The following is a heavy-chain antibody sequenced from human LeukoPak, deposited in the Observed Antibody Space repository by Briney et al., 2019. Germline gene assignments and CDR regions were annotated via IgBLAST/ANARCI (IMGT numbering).Heavy chain of an antibody. V-gene: IGHV1-24*01. J-gene: IGHJ4*02. Sequence: ASVKVSCKVSGYTLTELSMHWVRQAPGKGLEWMGGFDPEDDETIYAQKFQGRVTMTEDTSTDTAYMELSSLRSEDTAVYYCATQPTYWGIVVAAAGEGVYFDYWGQGTLVTVSS. CDR2: FDPEDDET. CDR3: ATQPTYWGIVVAAAGEGVYFDY. D-gene: IGHD6-19*01. CDR1: GYTLTELS.